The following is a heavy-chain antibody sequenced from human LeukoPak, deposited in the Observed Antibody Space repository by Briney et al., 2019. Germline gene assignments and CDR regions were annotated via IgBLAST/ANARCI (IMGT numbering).Heavy chain of an antibody. D-gene: IGHD6-6*01. CDR1: GFTFSSYA. CDR2: IRYDGSNK. CDR3: AKDQYSSSYYFDY. Sequence: GGSLRLSCAASGFTFSSYAMSWVRQAPGKGLEWVAFIRYDGSNKYYADSVKGRFTISRDNSKNTLYLQMNSLRAEDTAVYYCAKDQYSSSYYFDYWGQGTLVTVSS. J-gene: IGHJ4*02. V-gene: IGHV3-30*02.